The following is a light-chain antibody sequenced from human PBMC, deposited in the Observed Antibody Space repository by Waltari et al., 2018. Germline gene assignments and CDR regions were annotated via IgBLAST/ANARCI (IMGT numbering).Light chain of an antibody. J-gene: IGLJ2*01. V-gene: IGLV3-21*04. CDR3: QVWDNRSHHKI. CDR1: NIAINI. CDR2: YDS. Sequence: SYVLTQPPPVSVAPGGTARIHCGADNIAINIEHWYQHKPGQAPCLVIYYDSDRPSGIPERFSGSNSGNTATLTISRVEAGDEAAYYCQVWDNRSHHKIFGGGTKLTVL.